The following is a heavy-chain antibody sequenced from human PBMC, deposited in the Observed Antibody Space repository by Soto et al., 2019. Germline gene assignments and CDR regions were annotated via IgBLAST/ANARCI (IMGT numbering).Heavy chain of an antibody. CDR1: GGTFSRYA. CDR3: AREAAVAGMAGEFDP. Sequence: AVKVSCKASGGTFSRYAISWVRPAPGQGLEWMGGIIPIFGTANYAQKFQGRVTITADESTSTAYMELSSLRSEDTAVYYCAREAAVAGMAGEFDPWGQGTLVTVSS. J-gene: IGHJ5*02. D-gene: IGHD6-19*01. V-gene: IGHV1-69*13. CDR2: IIPIFGTA.